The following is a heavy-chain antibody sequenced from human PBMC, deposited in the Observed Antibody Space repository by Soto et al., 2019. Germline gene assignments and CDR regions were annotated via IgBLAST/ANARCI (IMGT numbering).Heavy chain of an antibody. V-gene: IGHV3-15*01. CDR3: TTVVGEDYYFDN. Sequence: GESLKISCAASGFIFSNAWMTWVRQAPGEGLEWVGRIKSKTDGGITDYAAPVKGRFTMSRDDSENTLYLQMNSLKTEDTAVYYCTTVVGEDYYFDNWGQGTLVTVSS. CDR2: IKSKTDGGIT. CDR1: GFIFSNAW. J-gene: IGHJ4*02. D-gene: IGHD3-3*01.